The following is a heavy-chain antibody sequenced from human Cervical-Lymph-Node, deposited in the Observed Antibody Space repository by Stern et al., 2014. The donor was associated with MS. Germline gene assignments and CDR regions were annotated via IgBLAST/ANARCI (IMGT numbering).Heavy chain of an antibody. Sequence: VQLVESGAEVKKPGSSVKVSCKASGGTFSSDAISWVRQATGQGLEWMGVILPIMGSTSYALKFQGRVTFTADESTSTAYMELSSLRSEDTAVYYCARDMGYYYGMDVWGQGTAVTVSS. CDR1: GGTFSSDA. J-gene: IGHJ6*02. V-gene: IGHV1-69*01. D-gene: IGHD3-16*01. CDR2: ILPIMGST. CDR3: ARDMGYYYGMDV.